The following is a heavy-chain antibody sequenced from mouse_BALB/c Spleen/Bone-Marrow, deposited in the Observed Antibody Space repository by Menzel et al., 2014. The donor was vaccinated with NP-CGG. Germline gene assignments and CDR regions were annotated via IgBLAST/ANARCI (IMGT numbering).Heavy chain of an antibody. Sequence: EVQVVESGPEVVKPGASVKISCKTSGYTFTEYTMHWVKQSHGKSLEWIGGINPNNGGTTYNQKFKGKATLTVDKSSNTAYMELRSLTSEDSAVYYCARSYGYERSWFAYWGQGTLVTVSA. D-gene: IGHD2-2*01. V-gene: IGHV1-18*01. CDR1: GYTFTEYT. CDR3: ARSYGYERSWFAY. J-gene: IGHJ3*01. CDR2: INPNNGGT.